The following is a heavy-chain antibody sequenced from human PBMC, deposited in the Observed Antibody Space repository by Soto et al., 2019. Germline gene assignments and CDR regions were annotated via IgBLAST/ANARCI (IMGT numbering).Heavy chain of an antibody. Sequence: EVQLVESGGGLVQPGGSLRLSCAASGFTVSSNYMSWVRQAPGKRLEWVSVIYSGGSTYYADSVKERFTISRHNSKNTLYLQMNSLRAADTAGYYCASGRDCGGACPNWFDPWGSGTRVTVSS. CDR2: IYSGGST. J-gene: IGHJ5*02. CDR1: GFTVSSNY. D-gene: IGHD2-21*02. CDR3: ASGRDCGGACPNWFDP. V-gene: IGHV3-53*04.